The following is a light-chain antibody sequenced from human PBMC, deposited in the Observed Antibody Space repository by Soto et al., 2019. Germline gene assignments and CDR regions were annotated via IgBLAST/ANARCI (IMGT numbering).Light chain of an antibody. J-gene: IGKJ4*01. V-gene: IGKV3D-15*01. CDR3: QQCNNWPVT. Sequence: EIVMTQSPATLSVSPGETASLSCRASQSINSDLAWYQQKAGQAPRLLIHGASTRATGIAARFSGSGSGTDFTLTISSLQPEDFATYYCQQCNNWPVTFGGGTKVDIK. CDR2: GAS. CDR1: QSINSD.